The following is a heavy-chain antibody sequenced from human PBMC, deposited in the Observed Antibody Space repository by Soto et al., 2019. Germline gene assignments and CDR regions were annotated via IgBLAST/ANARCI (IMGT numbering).Heavy chain of an antibody. CDR3: ARKGWGMATVGM. D-gene: IGHD5-12*01. J-gene: IGHJ4*02. Sequence: EVQLVESGGGLVQPGGSLRLSCAASGFTVSNNYMIWFRLPPGKGLEWVSLIYSGGTTYYADSVKGRFTISRDNSKNTLCLQKNSLRVEDTAVYYCARKGWGMATVGMWGPGTLVTVSS. CDR2: IYSGGTT. V-gene: IGHV3-53*01. CDR1: GFTVSNNY.